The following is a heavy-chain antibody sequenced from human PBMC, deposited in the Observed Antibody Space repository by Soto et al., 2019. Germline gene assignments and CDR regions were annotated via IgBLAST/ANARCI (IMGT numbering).Heavy chain of an antibody. Sequence: GGSLRLSCAASGFTFSSYAMSWVRQAPGKGLEWVSAISGSGGSTYYADSVKGRFTISRDNSKNTLYLQMNSLRAEDTAVYYCVVPHSGSYYKASWFDPWGQGTLVTVSS. V-gene: IGHV3-23*01. D-gene: IGHD3-10*01. CDR2: ISGSGGST. J-gene: IGHJ5*02. CDR1: GFTFSSYA. CDR3: VVPHSGSYYKASWFDP.